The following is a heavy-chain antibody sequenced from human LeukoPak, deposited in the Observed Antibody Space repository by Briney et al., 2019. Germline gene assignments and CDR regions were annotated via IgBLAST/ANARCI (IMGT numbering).Heavy chain of an antibody. CDR3: ARHSYSSGWPVDY. CDR1: GGSISSSSYY. Sequence: SETLSLTCTVSGGSISSSSYYWGWIRQPPGKGREWIGSIYYSGSTYYNPSLKSRVTISVDTSKSQFSLKLSSVTAADTAVYYCARHSYSSGWPVDYWGQGTLVTVSS. CDR2: IYYSGST. D-gene: IGHD6-19*01. V-gene: IGHV4-39*01. J-gene: IGHJ4*02.